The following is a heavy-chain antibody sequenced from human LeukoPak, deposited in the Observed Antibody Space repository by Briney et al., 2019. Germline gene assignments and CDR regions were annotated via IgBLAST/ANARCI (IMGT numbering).Heavy chain of an antibody. Sequence: GGSLRLSCAASGFTFSSYEMNWVRQAPGKGLEWVSYISGSGSTIYYADSVKGRFTISRDNAKNSLYLPMNSLRAEDTAVYYCAELSITMIGGLWGKGPTVTISS. CDR3: AELSITMIGGL. CDR1: GFTFSSYE. CDR2: ISGSGSTI. J-gene: IGHJ6*04. V-gene: IGHV3-48*03. D-gene: IGHD3-10*02.